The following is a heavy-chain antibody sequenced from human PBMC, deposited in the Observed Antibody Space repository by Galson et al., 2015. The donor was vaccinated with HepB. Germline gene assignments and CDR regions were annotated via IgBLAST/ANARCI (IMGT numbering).Heavy chain of an antibody. CDR2: MNPNSGNT. CDR3: ARAGDYYYYYYMDV. D-gene: IGHD3-10*01. J-gene: IGHJ6*03. CDR1: GYTFTSYD. V-gene: IGHV1-8*01. Sequence: SVKVSCKASGYTFTSYDINWVRQATGQGLEWMGWMNPNSGNTGYAQKLQGRVTMTRNTSISTAYMELSSLRSEDTAVYYCARAGDYYYYYYMDVWGKGTTVTVSS.